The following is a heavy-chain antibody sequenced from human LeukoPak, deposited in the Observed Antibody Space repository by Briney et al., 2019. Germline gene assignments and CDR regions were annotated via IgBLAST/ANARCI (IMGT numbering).Heavy chain of an antibody. V-gene: IGHV3-23*01. J-gene: IGHJ4*02. CDR1: GFTLSSYA. Sequence: HPGGSLRLSCAASGFTLSSYAMSWVRQAPGEGLEWVSAISGSGGSTYYADSVKGRFTISRDHSKNTMYLQMNSLRAEDTAVYYCAKDLESSGWYGDWGQGTLVTVSS. CDR2: ISGSGGST. D-gene: IGHD6-19*01. CDR3: AKDLESSGWYGD.